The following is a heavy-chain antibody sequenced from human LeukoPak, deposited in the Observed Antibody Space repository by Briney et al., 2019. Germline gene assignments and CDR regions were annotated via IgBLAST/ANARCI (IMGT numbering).Heavy chain of an antibody. CDR2: IYYSGST. J-gene: IGHJ4*02. Sequence: SETLSLTCAVSGGSISSYFWSWIRQPPGKGLEWIAYIYYSGSTNYNPSLKGRVAISVDTSRNQFSLKLSSVTAADTAVYYCARGVPTSYYYESAAYYFDYWGQGTLVTVSS. CDR3: ARGVPTSYYYESAAYYFDY. CDR1: GGSISSYF. V-gene: IGHV4-59*01. D-gene: IGHD3-22*01.